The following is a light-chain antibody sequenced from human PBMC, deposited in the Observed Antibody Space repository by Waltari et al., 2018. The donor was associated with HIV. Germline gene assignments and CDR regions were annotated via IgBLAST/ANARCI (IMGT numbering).Light chain of an antibody. V-gene: IGLV2-23*02. Sequence: QSALTQPASVSGSPGQSITISCTGTSSDVGSYNLVSWYQQHPGKAPKLMIYEVIKLPSGVANRFSGSKSGNTASLTISGLQAEDEADYYCCSYAGSSTPVFGGGTKLTVL. J-gene: IGLJ2*01. CDR1: SSDVGSYNL. CDR2: EVI. CDR3: CSYAGSSTPV.